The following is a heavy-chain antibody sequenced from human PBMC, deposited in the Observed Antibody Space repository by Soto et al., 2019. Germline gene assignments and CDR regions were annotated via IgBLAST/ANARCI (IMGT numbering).Heavy chain of an antibody. CDR1: GGSISSSSYY. V-gene: IGHV4-39*01. J-gene: IGHJ6*02. D-gene: IGHD3-10*01. Sequence: ETLSLTCTVSGGSISSSSYYWGWIRQPPGKGLEWIGSIYYSGSTYYNPSLKSRVTISVDTSKNQFSLKLSSVTAADTAVYYCARLLLWFGEEYYYGMDVWGQGTTVTVSS. CDR2: IYYSGST. CDR3: ARLLLWFGEEYYYGMDV.